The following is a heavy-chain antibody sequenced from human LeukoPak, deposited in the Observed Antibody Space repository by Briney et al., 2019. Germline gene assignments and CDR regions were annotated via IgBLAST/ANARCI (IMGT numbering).Heavy chain of an antibody. D-gene: IGHD3-22*01. J-gene: IGHJ4*02. V-gene: IGHV3-53*01. Sequence: GSLGLSCAASGLPITTIHMTWVRQAPGKGLEWVSVIYGDSETNYADSVKGRFTISRDNSKNTVYLQMDSLRAEDTAVYYCAKAPYDSSGYYSDYWGQGTLVTVSS. CDR2: IYGDSET. CDR1: GLPITTIH. CDR3: AKAPYDSSGYYSDY.